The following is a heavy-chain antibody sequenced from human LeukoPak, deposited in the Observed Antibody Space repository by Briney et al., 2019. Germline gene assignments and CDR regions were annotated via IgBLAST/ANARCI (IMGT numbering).Heavy chain of an antibody. CDR1: GFTFSGYA. V-gene: IGHV3-64D*09. Sequence: SGGSLRLSCSASGFTFSGYAMLWVRQAPGKGLECVSAISNNGGSTYYADSVKGRFTVSRDNSKNTLHLQMSSLRAEDTAVYYCAMNWNCDYWGQGTLVTVSS. CDR2: ISNNGGST. J-gene: IGHJ4*02. CDR3: AMNWNCDY. D-gene: IGHD1-1*01.